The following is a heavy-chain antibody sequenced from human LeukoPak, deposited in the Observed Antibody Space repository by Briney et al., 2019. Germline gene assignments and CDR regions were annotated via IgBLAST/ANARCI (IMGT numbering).Heavy chain of an antibody. J-gene: IGHJ3*02. V-gene: IGHV1-69*05. CDR2: IIPIFGTA. D-gene: IGHD3-22*01. CDR1: GGTFSSYA. CDR3: ERTLTEYYYDSSGPADAFDI. Sequence: SVKVSCRASGGTFSSYAISWVRQAPGQGLEWMGGIIPIFGTANCAQKFQGRVTITTDESTSTAYMELSSLRSEDTAVYYCERTLTEYYYDSSGPADAFDIWGQGTMVTVSS.